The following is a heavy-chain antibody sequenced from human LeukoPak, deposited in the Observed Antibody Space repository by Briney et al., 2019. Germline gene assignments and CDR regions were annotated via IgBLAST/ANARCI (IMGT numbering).Heavy chain of an antibody. CDR2: ISGSGGST. D-gene: IGHD3-10*01. CDR1: GFTFSSYA. CDR3: ARDQFINVVRGVTDY. V-gene: IGHV3-23*01. J-gene: IGHJ4*02. Sequence: GGSLRLSCAASGFTFSSYAMSWVRQAPGKGLEWVSAISGSGGSTYYADSVKGRFTISRDDSKNTLYLQMNSLRAEDTAVYYCARDQFINVVRGVTDYWGQGTLVTVSS.